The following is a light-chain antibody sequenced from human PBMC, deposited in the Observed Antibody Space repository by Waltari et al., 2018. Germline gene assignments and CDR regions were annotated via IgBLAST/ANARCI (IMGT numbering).Light chain of an antibody. CDR1: QVVGTN. CDR3: QQRYKWPHS. J-gene: IGKJ4*01. V-gene: IGKV3-11*01. CDR2: DAF. Sequence: SCRATQVVGTNLAWYQKRPGQAPRLLIYDAFDRAAGVPARFSGSSSGMEFTLTISSLEPEDSGVYFCQQRYKWPHSFGGGTKVEI.